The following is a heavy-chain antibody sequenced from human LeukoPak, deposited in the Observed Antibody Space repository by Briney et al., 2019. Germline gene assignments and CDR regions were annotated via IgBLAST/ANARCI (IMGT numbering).Heavy chain of an antibody. CDR3: ARGRVPELSYYYYGMDV. CDR2: IYYSGST. J-gene: IGHJ6*02. CDR1: GGSISSYY. Sequence: SETLSLTCTVSGGSISSYYWSWIRQPPGKGLEWIGYIYYSGSTNYNPSLKSRDTISVDTSKNQFSLKLSSVTAADTAVYYCARGRVPELSYYYYGMDVWGQGTTVTVSS. V-gene: IGHV4-59*01. D-gene: IGHD5-24*01.